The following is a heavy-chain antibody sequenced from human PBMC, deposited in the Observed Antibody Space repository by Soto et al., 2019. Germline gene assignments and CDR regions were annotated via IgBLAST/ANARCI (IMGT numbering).Heavy chain of an antibody. D-gene: IGHD3-22*01. V-gene: IGHV4-59*01. J-gene: IGHJ6*03. CDR2: IYYSAT. CDR3: SSTYEGSGPNFGGCGFHF. Sequence: PLSHRSSVCGGSISSYYWSWIRQTTGKGLEWIAYIYYSATSYNPSLKSRVSISLDTSKNQFSLKLSSVTAADTAVYYCSSTYEGSGPNFGGCGFHFWGKGPTVT. CDR1: GGSISSYY.